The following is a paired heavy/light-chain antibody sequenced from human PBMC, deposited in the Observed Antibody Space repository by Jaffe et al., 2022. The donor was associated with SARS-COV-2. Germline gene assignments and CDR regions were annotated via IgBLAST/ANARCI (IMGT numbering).Light chain of an antibody. V-gene: IGLV2-8*01. J-gene: IGLJ1*01. Sequence: QSALTQPPSASGSPGQSVTISCTGTSSDVAAYNFVSWYQQHPGKAPKLMIYEVIKRPSGVPDRFSGSKSGNTASLTVSGLQAEDEADYYCSSYAGSNLGVFGTGTKVTVL. CDR1: SSDVAAYNF. CDR3: SSYAGSNLGV. CDR2: EVI.
Heavy chain of an antibody. CDR2: ISYDGSNK. D-gene: IGHD3-10*01. CDR3: ARSFGSGTYMYYFHH. J-gene: IGHJ4*02. Sequence: QVQLVESGGGVVQPGRSLRLSCAASGFTFSSYPMHWVRQAPGKGLEWVAAISYDGSNKFYSDSVRGRFTISRDNSKNTLYLQINSLRAEDTAVYYCARSFGSGTYMYYFHHWGQGTLVTVSS. CDR1: GFTFSSYP. V-gene: IGHV3-30*04.